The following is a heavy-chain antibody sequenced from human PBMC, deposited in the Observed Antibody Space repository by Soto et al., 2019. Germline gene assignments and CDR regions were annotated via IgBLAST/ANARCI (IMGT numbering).Heavy chain of an antibody. CDR2: IYYSGST. V-gene: IGHV4-59*08. D-gene: IGHD5-18*01. CDR1: GGSISNYY. J-gene: IGHJ4*02. Sequence: PSETLSLTCTVSGGSISNYYWSWIRQPPGKGLEWIGYIYYSGSTNYNPSLKSRVTISVDTSKNQFSLKLSSVTAADTAVYYCARHRYSYGVYYLGYWGQGTLVTVSS. CDR3: ARHRYSYGVYYLGY.